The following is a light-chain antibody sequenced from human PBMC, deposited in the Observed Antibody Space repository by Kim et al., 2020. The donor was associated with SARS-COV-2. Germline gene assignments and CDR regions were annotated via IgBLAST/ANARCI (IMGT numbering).Light chain of an antibody. Sequence: RATTNGKSSQTVLYNSNNKNYLAWYQQKPGQAPKLLIYWASIRESGVSDRFSGSGSETDFTLTISSLQAEDVAVYYCQQYYSTPPSFGQGTKLEI. V-gene: IGKV4-1*01. J-gene: IGKJ2*03. CDR1: QTVLYNSNNKNY. CDR3: QQYYSTPPS. CDR2: WAS.